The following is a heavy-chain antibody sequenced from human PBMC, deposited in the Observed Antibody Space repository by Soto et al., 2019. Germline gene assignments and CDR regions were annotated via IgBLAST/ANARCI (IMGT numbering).Heavy chain of an antibody. D-gene: IGHD3-22*01. Sequence: ASVKVSCKASGYTFTSYDINWVRQATGQGLEWMGWMNPNSGNTGYAQKFQGRVTMTKNTSINTAYMELSSLRSEDTAVYYCASQTRYYDSSGYYYVDFDYWGQGTLVTVSS. J-gene: IGHJ4*02. CDR3: ASQTRYYDSSGYYYVDFDY. CDR2: MNPNSGNT. V-gene: IGHV1-8*01. CDR1: GYTFTSYD.